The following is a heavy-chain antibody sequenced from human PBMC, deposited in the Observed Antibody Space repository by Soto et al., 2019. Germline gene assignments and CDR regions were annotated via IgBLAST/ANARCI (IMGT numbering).Heavy chain of an antibody. Sequence: SETLSLTCTVSGGSISSGGYYWSWIRQHPGKGLEWIGYIYYSGSTYYNPSLKSRVTISVDTSKNQFSLKLSSVTAADTALYYCARVGKQQQQKYNWFAPWGQGTLVTVSS. CDR2: IYYSGST. J-gene: IGHJ5*02. CDR3: ARVGKQQQQKYNWFAP. V-gene: IGHV4-31*03. D-gene: IGHD6-13*01. CDR1: GGSISSGGYY.